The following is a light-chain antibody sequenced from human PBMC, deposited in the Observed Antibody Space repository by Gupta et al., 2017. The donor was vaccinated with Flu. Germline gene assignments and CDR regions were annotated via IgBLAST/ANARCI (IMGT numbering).Light chain of an antibody. Sequence: QSDLTQPASVSGSPGQSITISCTGSSSDVGTYNYVSWYKQYPGKAPKVMIYEVSNRPSGVSNRFSGSKSGNTASLTIAGLQAEDEADYYCTSYTSTRTWVFGGGTKLTVL. CDR2: EVS. CDR3: TSYTSTRTWV. V-gene: IGLV2-14*01. CDR1: SSDVGTYNY. J-gene: IGLJ3*02.